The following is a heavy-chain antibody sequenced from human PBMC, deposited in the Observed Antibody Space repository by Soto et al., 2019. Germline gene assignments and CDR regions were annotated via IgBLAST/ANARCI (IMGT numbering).Heavy chain of an antibody. V-gene: IGHV2-5*02. CDR1: GFALRTSGEG. CDR3: ERIFDFWSGYYFSY. CDR2: IFLGDDK. D-gene: IGHD3-3*01. J-gene: IGHJ4*02. Sequence: PTLVNPTQALTFTGTFSGFALRTSGEGVGWIRWAPRKSPGGAAFIFLGDDKPYSPSPEDKLTNSKDTTKKQVVLTMTNMDPVDTATYYCERIFDFWSGYYFSYWGRGTLVTVSS.